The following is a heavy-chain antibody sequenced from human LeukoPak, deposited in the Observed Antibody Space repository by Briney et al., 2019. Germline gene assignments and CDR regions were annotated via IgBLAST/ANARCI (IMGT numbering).Heavy chain of an antibody. V-gene: IGHV1-69*04. J-gene: IGHJ4*02. CDR3: ARDQDYYDSSGYPYYFDY. CDR1: GGTFSSYT. CDR2: IIPILGIA. D-gene: IGHD3-22*01. Sequence: SVKVSCKASGGTFSSYTISWVRQAPGQGLEWMGRIIPILGIANYAQKFQGRVTITADKSTSTAYMELSSLRSEDTAVYYCARDQDYYDSSGYPYYFDYWGQGTLGTVSS.